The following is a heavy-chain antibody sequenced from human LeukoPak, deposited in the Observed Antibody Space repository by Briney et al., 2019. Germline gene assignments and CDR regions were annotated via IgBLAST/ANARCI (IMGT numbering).Heavy chain of an antibody. CDR1: GGSISSYY. V-gene: IGHV4-59*08. Sequence: SETLSLTCTVSGGSISSYYWSWIRQPPGKGLEWIGYIYYSGSTNYNPSLKSRVTISVDTSKNQFSLRLSSVTAADTAVYYCARHFRGDYVFDYWGQGTLVTVSS. CDR3: ARHFRGDYVFDY. D-gene: IGHD3-10*01. CDR2: IYYSGST. J-gene: IGHJ4*02.